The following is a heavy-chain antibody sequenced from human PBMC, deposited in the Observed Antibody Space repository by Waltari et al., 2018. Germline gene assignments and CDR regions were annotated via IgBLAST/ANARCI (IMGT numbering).Heavy chain of an antibody. CDR3: ARKVAVAGTGY. Sequence: QVQLQESGPGLVKPSGTLSLTCAVSGGSISSSNWWSWVRQPPGKGLGWIGEIYHRGSTNYNPSLKSGVTISVDKSKNQFSLKLSSVTAADTAVYYCARKVAVAGTGYWGQGTLVTVSS. J-gene: IGHJ4*02. D-gene: IGHD6-19*01. CDR2: IYHRGST. CDR1: GGSISSSNW. V-gene: IGHV4-4*02.